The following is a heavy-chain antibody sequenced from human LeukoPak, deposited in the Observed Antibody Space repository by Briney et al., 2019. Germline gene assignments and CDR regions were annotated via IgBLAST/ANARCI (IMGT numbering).Heavy chain of an antibody. CDR2: ISTYNGYT. J-gene: IGHJ5*02. Sequence: ASVKVSCKASGYTFISYGISWVRQAPGQGLEWMGWISTYNGYTKYAQKFQGRVTMTTDTSMSTAYMELGSLRSDDTAVYYCARRRAVAGVHWFDPWGQGTLVTVSS. V-gene: IGHV1-18*01. CDR3: ARRRAVAGVHWFDP. CDR1: GYTFISYG. D-gene: IGHD6-19*01.